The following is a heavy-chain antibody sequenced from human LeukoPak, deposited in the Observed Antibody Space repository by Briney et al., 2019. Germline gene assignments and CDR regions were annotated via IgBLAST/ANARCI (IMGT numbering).Heavy chain of an antibody. J-gene: IGHJ4*02. D-gene: IGHD3-10*01. CDR1: GFAFSSYD. CDR3: AREMWFGALNHFDN. Sequence: PGGSLRLSSAASGFAFSSYDMNWVRQAPGKGLEWFSYISSSGTTIYYADSVKGRFTISRDNAKNSLYLQMNSLRAEDTAVYYCAREMWFGALNHFDNWGQGTLVTVSS. CDR2: ISSSGTTI. V-gene: IGHV3-48*03.